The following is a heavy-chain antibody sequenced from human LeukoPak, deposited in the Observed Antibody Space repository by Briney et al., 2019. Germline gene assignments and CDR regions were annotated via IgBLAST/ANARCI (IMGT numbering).Heavy chain of an antibody. D-gene: IGHD3-10*01. CDR2: IYYSGST. J-gene: IGHJ4*02. CDR3: ARGYGSGSYYSY. V-gene: IGHV4-31*03. Sequence: SQTLSLTCTVSGGSISSGGYYWSWIRQHPGKGLEWIGYIYYSGSTYYNPSLKSRVTISVDTSKNQFSLKLSSVTAADTAVYYRARGYGSGSYYSYWGQGTLVTVSS. CDR1: GGSISSGGYY.